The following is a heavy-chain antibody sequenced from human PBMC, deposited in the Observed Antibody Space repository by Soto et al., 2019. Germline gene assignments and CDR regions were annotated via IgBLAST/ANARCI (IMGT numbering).Heavy chain of an antibody. D-gene: IGHD3-10*01. V-gene: IGHV1-69*19. CDR2: ISPMFGAA. J-gene: IGHJ4*02. CDR3: AREVQVHTPAFVY. Sequence: QVQLVQSGAEMKKPGSSVKVSCQSSGGTFNTYAMNWVRQAPGHGPEWMGDISPMFGAANYAPKFQGRVTITADESTGTSYMQLSSLTSEDTALYFCAREVQVHTPAFVYWGQGTLVTGSS. CDR1: GGTFNTYA.